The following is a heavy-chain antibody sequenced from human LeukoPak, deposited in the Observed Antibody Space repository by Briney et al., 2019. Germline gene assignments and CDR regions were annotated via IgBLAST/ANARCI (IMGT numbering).Heavy chain of an antibody. V-gene: IGHV4-39*07. CDR2: IYYSGST. Sequence: PSETLSLTCTVSGGSISSGSYYWSWIRQPAGKGLEWIGSIYYSGSTYYNPSLKSRVTISVDTSKNQFSLKLSSVTAADTAVYYCAGSGSYFDYWGQGTLVTVSS. J-gene: IGHJ4*02. D-gene: IGHD1-26*01. CDR3: AGSGSYFDY. CDR1: GGSISSGSYY.